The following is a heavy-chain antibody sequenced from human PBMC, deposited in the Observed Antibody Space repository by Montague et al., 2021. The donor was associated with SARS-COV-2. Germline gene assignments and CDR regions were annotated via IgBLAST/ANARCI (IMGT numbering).Heavy chain of an antibody. CDR3: VRGIEAAGSYDY. CDR2: TYYRSMWKS. V-gene: IGHV6-1*01. CDR1: GDSVSSNSAT. Sequence: CAISGDSVSSNSATWNWIRQSPSRGLEWLGMTYYRSMWKSDYARSVKSRIAINPDTSKNQFSLQLSSVTPEDTALYYCVRGIEAAGSYDYWGQGTLVTVSS. J-gene: IGHJ4*02. D-gene: IGHD6-13*01.